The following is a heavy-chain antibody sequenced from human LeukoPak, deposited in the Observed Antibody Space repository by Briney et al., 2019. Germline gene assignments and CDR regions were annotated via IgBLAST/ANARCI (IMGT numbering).Heavy chain of an antibody. J-gene: IGHJ4*02. D-gene: IGHD3-22*01. CDR1: VYSFTSYW. CDR3: ARLNTYYYDSSGYYLGY. V-gene: IGHV5-51*01. Sequence: LGESLKISCKGSVYSFTSYWIGGVRQMPGKGLEWMGIIYPGDSDTRYSPSFQGQVTISADKSISTAYLQWSSLKASDTAMYYCARLNTYYYDSSGYYLGYWGQGTLVTVSS. CDR2: IYPGDSDT.